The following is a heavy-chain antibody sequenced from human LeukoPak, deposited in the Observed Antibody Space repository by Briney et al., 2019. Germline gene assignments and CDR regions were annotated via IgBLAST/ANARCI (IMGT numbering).Heavy chain of an antibody. Sequence: SVKVSCKASGGTFSSYAISWVRQAPGQGLEWMGGIIPIFGKANYAQKFQGRVTITTDESTSTAYMELSSLRSEDTAVYYCARAETYYYDSSGYPLDYWGQGTLVTVSS. CDR2: IIPIFGKA. J-gene: IGHJ4*02. D-gene: IGHD3-22*01. CDR1: GGTFSSYA. CDR3: ARAETYYYDSSGYPLDY. V-gene: IGHV1-69*05.